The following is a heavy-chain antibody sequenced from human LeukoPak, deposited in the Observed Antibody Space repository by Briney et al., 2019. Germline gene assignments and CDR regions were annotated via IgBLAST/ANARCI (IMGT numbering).Heavy chain of an antibody. D-gene: IGHD6-13*01. V-gene: IGHV4-34*01. J-gene: IGHJ4*02. CDR2: INHSGST. Sequence: GSLRLSCAASGFTVSSNYMSWIRQPPGKGLEWIGEINHSGSTNYNPSLKSRVTISVDTSKNQFSLKLSSVTAADTAVYYCARKILAADYFDYWGQGTLVTVSS. CDR1: GFTVSSNY. CDR3: ARKILAADYFDY.